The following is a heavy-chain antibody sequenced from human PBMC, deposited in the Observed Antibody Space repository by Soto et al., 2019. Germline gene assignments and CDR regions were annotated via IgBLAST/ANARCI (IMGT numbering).Heavy chain of an antibody. V-gene: IGHV4-4*02. CDR1: GGSISSSNW. J-gene: IGHJ4*02. CDR3: ARAPGIAVAGDSYYFDY. CDR2: IYHSGST. D-gene: IGHD6-19*01. Sequence: TLSLTCAASGGSISSSNWWSWVRQPPGKGLEWIGEIYHSGSTNYNPSLKSRVTISVDKSKSQFSLKLSSVTAADTAVYYCARAPGIAVAGDSYYFDYWRQRTLVTVSS.